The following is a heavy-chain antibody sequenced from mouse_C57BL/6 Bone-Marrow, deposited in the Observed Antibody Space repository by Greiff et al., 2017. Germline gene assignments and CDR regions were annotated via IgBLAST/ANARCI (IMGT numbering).Heavy chain of an antibody. CDR3: ARDDGYIYWYFDV. Sequence: QIQLQQPGAELVKPGASVKLSCKASGYTFTSYWMHWVKQRPGQGLEWIGMIHPNSGSTNYNEKFKSKATLTVDKSSSTAYMQLSSLTSEDSAVYYCARDDGYIYWYFDVWGTGTTVTVSS. CDR2: IHPNSGST. CDR1: GYTFTSYW. V-gene: IGHV1-64*01. J-gene: IGHJ1*03. D-gene: IGHD2-3*01.